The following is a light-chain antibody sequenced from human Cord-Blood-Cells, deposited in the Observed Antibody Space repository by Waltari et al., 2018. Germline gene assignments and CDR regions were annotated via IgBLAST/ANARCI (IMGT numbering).Light chain of an antibody. CDR3: CSYAGSSTYV. CDR1: TSIFGSLNF. CDR2: EGS. J-gene: IGLJ1*01. V-gene: IGLV2-23*01. Sequence: QSALTQLASVPGLPGQSTTTPCIGPTSIFGSLNFSSWYHQHPGKAPNPMIYEGSKRPSGVSNRFSGSKSGNTASLTISGLQAEDEADYYCCSYAGSSTYVFGTGTKVTVL.